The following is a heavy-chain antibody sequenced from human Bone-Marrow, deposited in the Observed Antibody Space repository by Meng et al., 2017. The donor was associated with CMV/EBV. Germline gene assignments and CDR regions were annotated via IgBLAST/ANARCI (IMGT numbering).Heavy chain of an antibody. CDR3: ARDYSEGLLLGGY. CDR1: GGNFSSYT. J-gene: IGHJ4*02. Sequence: KASGGNFSSYTISWVRKAPGQGLEWMGRIIPILGIANYAQKFQGRVTITADKSTSTAYMELSSLRSEDTAVYYCARDYSEGLLLGGYWGQGTLVTVSS. CDR2: IIPILGIA. V-gene: IGHV1-69*04. D-gene: IGHD3-22*01.